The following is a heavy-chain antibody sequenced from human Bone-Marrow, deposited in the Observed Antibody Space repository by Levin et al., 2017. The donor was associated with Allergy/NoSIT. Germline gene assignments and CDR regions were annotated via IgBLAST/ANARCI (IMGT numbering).Heavy chain of an antibody. D-gene: IGHD1-7*01. J-gene: IGHJ5*02. Sequence: ASVKVSCKASGYTLTDYFMHWVRQAPGQGLEWMGRINPSSGGTSYAQNFQGRVTMTKDTSINTAYMDLSGLTSDDTALYYCARGDWNYKWLDPWGQGTLVIVTS. CDR3: ARGDWNYKWLDP. CDR2: INPSSGGT. CDR1: GYTLTDYF. V-gene: IGHV1-2*06.